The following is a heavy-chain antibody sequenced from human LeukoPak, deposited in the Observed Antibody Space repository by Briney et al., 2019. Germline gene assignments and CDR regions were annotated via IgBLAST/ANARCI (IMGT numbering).Heavy chain of an antibody. CDR1: GVSISSYY. D-gene: IGHD3-10*01. J-gene: IGHJ4*02. CDR2: IYTSGST. V-gene: IGHV4-4*07. CDR3: ARLLWFGPFDY. Sequence: SETLSLTCTVSGVSISSYYWSWLRQPAGKGLEWIGRIYTSGSTNYNPSLKSRVTMSVDTSKNQFSLKLSSVTAADTAVYYCARLLWFGPFDYWGQGTLVTVSS.